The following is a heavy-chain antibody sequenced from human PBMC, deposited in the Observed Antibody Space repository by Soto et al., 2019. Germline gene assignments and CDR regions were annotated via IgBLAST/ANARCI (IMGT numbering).Heavy chain of an antibody. D-gene: IGHD6-6*01. V-gene: IGHV1-69*12. CDR1: GGTFSSYA. CDR3: ASHGRQLVDYYYGMDV. J-gene: IGHJ6*02. CDR2: ILPIFGTA. Sequence: QVQLVQSGAEVKKPGSSVKVSCKASGGTFSSYAISWVRQAPGQGLEWMGGILPIFGTASYAQKLQGRVTITVDESTSTAYMELSSLRSEDTAVYYCASHGRQLVDYYYGMDVWGQGTTVTVSS.